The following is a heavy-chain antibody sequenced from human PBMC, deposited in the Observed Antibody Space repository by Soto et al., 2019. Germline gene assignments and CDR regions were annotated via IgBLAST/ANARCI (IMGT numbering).Heavy chain of an antibody. Sequence: QVQLVESGGAVVQPGRSLRLSCAASGFTFSTYTMHWVRQAPGKGLEWVALIVYDGGKIHYADSVKGRFTISRDNSKHTLSLQMNSLTAEDTGIYYCASRSVPGYSYGEGFDYWGQGTLVTVSS. V-gene: IGHV3-30-3*01. CDR1: GFTFSTYT. CDR3: ASRSVPGYSYGEGFDY. D-gene: IGHD5-18*01. CDR2: IVYDGGKI. J-gene: IGHJ4*02.